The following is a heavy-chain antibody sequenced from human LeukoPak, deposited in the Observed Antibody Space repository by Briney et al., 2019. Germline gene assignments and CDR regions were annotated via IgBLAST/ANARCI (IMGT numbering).Heavy chain of an antibody. CDR3: ARDGVGRLKFDP. V-gene: IGHV4-39*07. CDR1: GGSISTSNYY. J-gene: IGHJ5*02. Sequence: SETLSLTCTVSGGSISTSNYYWGWIRQPPGKGLEWIGNIFYSGSTYYSPSLRSRVTISLDTSRNQFSLKLNSVTAADTAVYYCARDGVGRLKFDPWGQGTLVTVSS. D-gene: IGHD2-8*01. CDR2: IFYSGST.